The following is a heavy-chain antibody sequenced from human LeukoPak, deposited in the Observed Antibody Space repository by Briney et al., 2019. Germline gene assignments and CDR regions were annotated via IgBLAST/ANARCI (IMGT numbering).Heavy chain of an antibody. V-gene: IGHV1-8*03. D-gene: IGHD2-2*01. CDR3: ARYCSSTSCYSFDY. CDR2: MNPNSGNT. Sequence: ASVKVSCKASGGTFSSYAISWVRQATGQGLEWMGWMNPNSGNTGYAQKFQGRVTITRNTSISTAYMELSSLRSEDTAVYYCARYCSSTSCYSFDYWGQGTLVTVSS. CDR1: GGTFSSYA. J-gene: IGHJ4*02.